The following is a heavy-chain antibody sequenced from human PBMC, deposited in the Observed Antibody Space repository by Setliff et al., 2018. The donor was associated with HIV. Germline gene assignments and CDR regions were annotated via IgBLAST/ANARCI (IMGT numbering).Heavy chain of an antibody. CDR3: AREILSSSAIDY. D-gene: IGHD6-6*01. CDR1: GFTFSDYY. J-gene: IGHJ4*02. CDR2: ISSSGTNI. V-gene: IGHV3-11*04. Sequence: RLSCAASGFTFSDYYMSWIRQAPGKGLEWVSYISSSGTNIYYVDSVKGRFTISRDIAKNSLYLQMNSLRAEDTAVYYCAREILSSSAIDYWGQGTLVTVSS.